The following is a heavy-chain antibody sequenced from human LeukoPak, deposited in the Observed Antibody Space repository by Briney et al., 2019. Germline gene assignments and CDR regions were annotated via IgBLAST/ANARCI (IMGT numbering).Heavy chain of an antibody. CDR3: ARDPWTNSDYDGFDY. Sequence: GGSLRLSCEASGFIFSSYGMHWVRQAPGRGLEWVSSISSSSSYIYYADSVKGRFTISRDNAKNSQYLQMNSLRAEDTAVYYCARDPWTNSDYDGFDYWGQGTLVTVSS. V-gene: IGHV3-21*01. CDR1: GFIFSSYG. CDR2: ISSSSSYI. D-gene: IGHD5-12*01. J-gene: IGHJ4*02.